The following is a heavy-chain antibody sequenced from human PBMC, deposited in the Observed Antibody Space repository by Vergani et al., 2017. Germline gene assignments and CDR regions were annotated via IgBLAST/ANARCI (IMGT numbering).Heavy chain of an antibody. J-gene: IGHJ2*01. Sequence: EVQLVQSGAEVKKPGESLKISCKGSGYSFTSYWIGWVRQMPGKGLEWMGIIFPGDSDTRYSPSFKGQVTISADKSISTAYLQWSSLKASDTAMYYCARHRKYQLAVSSSWYNWYFDLWGHGTLVTVSS. D-gene: IGHD6-13*01. V-gene: IGHV5-51*01. CDR3: ARHRKYQLAVSSSWYNWYFDL. CDR2: IFPGDSDT. CDR1: GYSFTSYW.